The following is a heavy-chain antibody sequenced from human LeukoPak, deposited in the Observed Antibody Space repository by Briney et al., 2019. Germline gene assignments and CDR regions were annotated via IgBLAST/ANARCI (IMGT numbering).Heavy chain of an antibody. V-gene: IGHV4-61*01. Sequence: SETLSLTCAVSSGPVSSDSYYWTWIRRAPGKGLEWIGCINSSGDTIYSPSLKSRVTISIDTSKSQFSLTLRSVTAADTAVYYCARDVSPAMTAYYYYYGIDVWGQGTTVTVSS. D-gene: IGHD2-2*01. CDR3: ARDVSPAMTAYYYYYGIDV. CDR1: SGPVSSDSYY. J-gene: IGHJ6*02. CDR2: INSSGDT.